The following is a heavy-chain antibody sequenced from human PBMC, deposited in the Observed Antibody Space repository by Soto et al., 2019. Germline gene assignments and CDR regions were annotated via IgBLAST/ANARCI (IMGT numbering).Heavy chain of an antibody. CDR3: ARALVTENYFDY. Sequence: PGGSLRLSCAASGFTFSSYAMHWVRQAPGKGLEWVAVISYDGSNKYYADSVKGRFTISRDNSKNTLYLQMNSLRAEDTAVYYCARALVTENYFDYWGQGTLVTVSS. CDR1: GFTFSSYA. CDR2: ISYDGSNK. V-gene: IGHV3-30-3*01. J-gene: IGHJ4*02.